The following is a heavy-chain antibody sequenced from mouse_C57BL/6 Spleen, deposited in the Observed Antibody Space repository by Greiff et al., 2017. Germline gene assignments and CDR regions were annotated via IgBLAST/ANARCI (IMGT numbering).Heavy chain of an antibody. Sequence: EVQLQESGPGLVKPSQTVFLTCTVPGISITTGNYRWSWIRQFPGNKLEWIGYIYYSGTITYNPSLTSRTTITRDTPKNQFFLEMNSLTAEDTATYYCAREGITTVVATGFDYWGQGTTLTVSS. CDR1: GISITTGNYR. D-gene: IGHD1-1*01. J-gene: IGHJ2*01. CDR2: IYYSGTI. CDR3: AREGITTVVATGFDY. V-gene: IGHV3-5*01.